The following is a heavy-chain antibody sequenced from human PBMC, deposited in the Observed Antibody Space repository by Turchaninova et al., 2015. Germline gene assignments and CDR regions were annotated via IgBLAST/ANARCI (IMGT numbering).Heavy chain of an antibody. V-gene: IGHV1-69*06. CDR1: RGTFSSSANA. CDR2: NIPIFGPP. D-gene: IGHD6-19*01. J-gene: IGHJ4*02. CDR3: ARTDKGYSSGWYFDY. Sequence: QVQLVQSGAEVKRPGSSVKVSCKASRGTFSSSANAISWVRQAPGHGLEWVGGNIPIFGPPNYEQKYQGRVPITADRSTDTAYMELSSLTSEDTAVYYCARTDKGYSSGWYFDYWGQGTLVTVSS.